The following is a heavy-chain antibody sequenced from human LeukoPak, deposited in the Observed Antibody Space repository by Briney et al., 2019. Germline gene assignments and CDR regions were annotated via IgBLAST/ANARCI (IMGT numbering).Heavy chain of an antibody. CDR2: ISYDGSNK. V-gene: IGHV3-30*18. J-gene: IGHJ4*02. CDR3: AKTYDYYDSSGYSHYFDY. Sequence: GGSLRLSCAASGFTFSSYSMNWVRQAPGKGLEWVAVISYDGSNKYYADSVKGRFTISRDNSKNTLYLQMNSLRAEDTAVYYCAKTYDYYDSSGYSHYFDYWGQGTLVTVSS. CDR1: GFTFSSYS. D-gene: IGHD3-22*01.